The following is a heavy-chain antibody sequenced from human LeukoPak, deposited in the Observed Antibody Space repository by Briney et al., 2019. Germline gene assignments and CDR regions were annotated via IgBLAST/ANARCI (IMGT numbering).Heavy chain of an antibody. CDR1: GFSVNNNY. Sequence: GGSLRLSCATSGFSVNNNYMSLVRQAPGKGLEWVSVSSSAGDTYYADSVKGRFSISRDTSKDTVFLEMNSLRAEDTAVYYCARVGYGSSWGERYYFDHWGQGAQVTVSS. J-gene: IGHJ4*02. CDR2: SSSAGDT. D-gene: IGHD6-13*01. V-gene: IGHV3-66*01. CDR3: ARVGYGSSWGERYYFDH.